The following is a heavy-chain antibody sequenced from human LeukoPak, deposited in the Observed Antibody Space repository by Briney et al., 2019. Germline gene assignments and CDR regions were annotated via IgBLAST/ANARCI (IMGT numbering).Heavy chain of an antibody. CDR1: GFTFDDYA. J-gene: IGHJ4*02. V-gene: IGHV3-9*01. CDR2: ISWNSGSI. D-gene: IGHD5-24*01. CDR3: AKEAAEMATADY. Sequence: GGSLRLSCAASGFTFDDYAMHWVRQAPGKGLEWVSGISWNSGSIGYADSVKGRFTISRDSAKNSLYLQMNSLRAEDTALYYCAKEAAEMATADYWGQGTLVTVSS.